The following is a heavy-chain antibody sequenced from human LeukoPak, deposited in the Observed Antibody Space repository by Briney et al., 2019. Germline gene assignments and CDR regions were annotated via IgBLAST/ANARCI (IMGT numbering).Heavy chain of an antibody. Sequence: ASVKVSCKASGGTFSSYGISWVRQAPGQGLEWMGWISAYNGNTNYAQKLQGRVTMTTDTSTSTAYMELRSLRSDDTAVYYCARDAVPQPNGATGGDYWGQGTLVTVSS. CDR3: ARDAVPQPNGATGGDY. V-gene: IGHV1-18*01. J-gene: IGHJ4*02. CDR1: GGTFSSYG. CDR2: ISAYNGNT. D-gene: IGHD6-19*01.